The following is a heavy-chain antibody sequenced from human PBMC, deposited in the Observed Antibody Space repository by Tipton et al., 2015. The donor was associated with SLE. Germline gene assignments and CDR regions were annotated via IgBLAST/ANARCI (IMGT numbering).Heavy chain of an antibody. D-gene: IGHD1-26*01. Sequence: SLRLSCAASGFTLSSYAMHWVRQAPGKGLDWVAIISYDGSNKYYADSVKGRFTISRDNSKNTLYLQMNSLRAEDTAVYYCARPGSYDAFDIWGQGTMVTVSS. CDR1: GFTLSSYA. V-gene: IGHV3-30-3*01. CDR2: ISYDGSNK. J-gene: IGHJ3*02. CDR3: ARPGSYDAFDI.